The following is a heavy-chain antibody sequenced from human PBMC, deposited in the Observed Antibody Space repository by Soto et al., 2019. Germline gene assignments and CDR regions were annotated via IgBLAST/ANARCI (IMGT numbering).Heavy chain of an antibody. Sequence: QVQLRESGPGLVKPSQTLSLTCTVSGGSISSGGYYWSWIRQHPGKGLEWIGYIYYSGSTYYNPSLKSRVTISVDTSKNQFSLKLSSVTAADTAVYYCARRPVGYCSGGSCQISGFDYWGQGTLVTVSS. J-gene: IGHJ4*02. D-gene: IGHD2-15*01. V-gene: IGHV4-31*03. CDR2: IYYSGST. CDR1: GGSISSGGYY. CDR3: ARRPVGYCSGGSCQISGFDY.